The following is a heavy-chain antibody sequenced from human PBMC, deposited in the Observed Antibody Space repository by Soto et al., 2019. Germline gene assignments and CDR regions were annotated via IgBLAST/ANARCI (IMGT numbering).Heavy chain of an antibody. D-gene: IGHD6-19*01. CDR1: GYTFTSYG. J-gene: IGHJ3*01. CDR3: ARDYIAVGGSRAFDF. V-gene: IGHV1-18*01. CDR2: ISAYSGNT. Sequence: QVQLVQSGVEVKKPGASVKVSCKASGYTFTSYGISWVRQAPGQGLEWMGWISAYSGNTNYAQNIQGRVTMTTDTSTSTAYMELRSLRSHDTAVYYCARDYIAVGGSRAFDFWGRGTMVIVSS.